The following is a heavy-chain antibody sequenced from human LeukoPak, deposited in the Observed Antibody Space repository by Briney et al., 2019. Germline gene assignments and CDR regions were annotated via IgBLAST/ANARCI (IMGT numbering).Heavy chain of an antibody. J-gene: IGHJ5*02. CDR3: ARCPLVRGVILPWFDP. D-gene: IGHD3-10*01. CDR1: GGSISSGGYY. CDR2: IYYSGST. V-gene: IGHV4-31*03. Sequence: SQTLSLTCTVSGGSISSGGYYWSWIRQHPGKGLEWIAYIYYSGSTYYNPSLKSRVSISVDTSKNQFSLKLSSVTAADTAVYYCARCPLVRGVILPWFDPWGQGTLVTVSS.